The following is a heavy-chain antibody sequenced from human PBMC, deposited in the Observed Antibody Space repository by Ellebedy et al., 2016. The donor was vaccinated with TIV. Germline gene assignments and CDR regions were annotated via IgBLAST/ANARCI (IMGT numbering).Heavy chain of an antibody. CDR3: AAAAGAGDDAFDI. CDR1: GFTFRRYS. D-gene: IGHD6-13*01. CDR2: ISSSSSTI. J-gene: IGHJ3*02. Sequence: LSLTXXASGFTFRRYSMNWVRQAPGKGLEWVSYISSSSSTIYYADSVKGRFTISRDKAKNSLYLQMNSLRAEDTAVYYCAAAAGAGDDAFDIWGQGTMVTVSS. V-gene: IGHV3-48*01.